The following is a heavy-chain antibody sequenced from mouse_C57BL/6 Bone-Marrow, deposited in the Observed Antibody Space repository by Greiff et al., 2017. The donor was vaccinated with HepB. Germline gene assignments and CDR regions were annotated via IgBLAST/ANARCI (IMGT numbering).Heavy chain of an antibody. Sequence: QVQLQQSGAELVKPGASVKLSCKASGYTFTEYTIHWVKQRSGQGLEWIGWFYPGSGSIKYNEKFKNKATLTADKSSSTVYMELSRLTSEDSAVYFCARHEGAYYYGSFWFAYWGQGTLVTVSA. CDR1: GYTFTEYT. D-gene: IGHD1-1*01. V-gene: IGHV1-62-2*01. J-gene: IGHJ3*01. CDR2: FYPGSGSI. CDR3: ARHEGAYYYGSFWFAY.